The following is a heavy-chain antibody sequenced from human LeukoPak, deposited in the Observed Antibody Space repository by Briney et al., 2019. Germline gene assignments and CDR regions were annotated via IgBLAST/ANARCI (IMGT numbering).Heavy chain of an antibody. CDR1: GFPLSDYY. J-gene: IGHJ4*02. D-gene: IGHD3/OR15-3a*01. Sequence: GGSLRLSCAPSGFPLSDYYIRWIRHAPKKVLEWVSYSIRCGSTISYAGSVKGRFANSIYKAKHSLYLQMNSLRAEDTSLYYCARRRDFIDYWGQGALVTVPS. V-gene: IGHV3-11*01. CDR2: SIRCGSTI. CDR3: ARRRDFIDY.